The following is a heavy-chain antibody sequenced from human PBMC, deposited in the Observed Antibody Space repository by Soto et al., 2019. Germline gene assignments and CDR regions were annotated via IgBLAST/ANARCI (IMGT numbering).Heavy chain of an antibody. J-gene: IGHJ4*02. D-gene: IGHD1-26*01. CDR2: IYYSWTT. CDR1: GYSISSSNW. V-gene: IGHV4-28*01. Sequence: QVQLQESGPGLVKPSDTLSLTCAVSGYSISSSNWWGWIRQPPGKGLEWIGYIYYSWTTYYNPSLKSRVTMSVETSKNQFSLKLTSVTAVDTAVYYCARREIQGPIDYWGQGTLVTVSS. CDR3: ARREIQGPIDY.